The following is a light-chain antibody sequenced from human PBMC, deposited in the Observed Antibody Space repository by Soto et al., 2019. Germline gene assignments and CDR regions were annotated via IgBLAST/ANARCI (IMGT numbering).Light chain of an antibody. CDR1: SSDVGANNY. J-gene: IGLJ1*01. CDR2: EVT. CDR3: SSYAGANRV. V-gene: IGLV2-8*01. Sequence: QSALTQPPSASGSPGQSVTISCTGTSSDVGANNYVSWYQQQPGKAPKLMIYEVTKRPSGVPDRFSGSKSGNTASLTVSGLQDEDEADYYCSSYAGANRVFGTGTKLTVL.